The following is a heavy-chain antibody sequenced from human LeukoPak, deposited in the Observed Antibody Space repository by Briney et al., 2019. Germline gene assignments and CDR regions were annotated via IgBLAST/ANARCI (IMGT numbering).Heavy chain of an antibody. V-gene: IGHV4-59*01. CDR3: ARNRDYYYYYMDV. J-gene: IGHJ6*03. Sequence: SETLSLTCTVSGGSISSYYWSWLRQPPGKGLEWLGYIYYSGSTNYNPSLKSRVTISVDTSKNQFSLKLSSVAAADTAVYYCARNRDYYYYYMDVWGKGTTVTVSS. CDR1: GGSISSYY. CDR2: IYYSGST. D-gene: IGHD1-14*01.